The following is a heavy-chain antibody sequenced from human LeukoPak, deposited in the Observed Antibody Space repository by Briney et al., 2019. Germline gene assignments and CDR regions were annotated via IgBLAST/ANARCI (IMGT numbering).Heavy chain of an antibody. CDR1: GGSISSGNW. Sequence: SETPSLTCAVSGGSISSGNWWSWVRQPPGKGLEWIGEIYHSESTNYNPSLKSRVTISVDKSKNQFSLKLSSVTAADTAVYYCPRPGRGGAFDIWGQGTLVTVSS. CDR3: PRPGRGGAFDI. J-gene: IGHJ3*02. V-gene: IGHV4-4*02. D-gene: IGHD1-1*01. CDR2: IYHSEST.